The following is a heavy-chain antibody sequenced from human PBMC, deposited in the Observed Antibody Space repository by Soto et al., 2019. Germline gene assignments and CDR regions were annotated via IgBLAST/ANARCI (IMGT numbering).Heavy chain of an antibody. J-gene: IGHJ5*02. Sequence: GAPVKVSCKASESTFMNCDISWVRQATGQGLEWMGWMNPNSGNTGYALKFQGRVSMTRNTSIYTVYLELSSLASDDTAVYYCVRMASSGTLNWFDPWGQGTLVTVSS. V-gene: IGHV1-8*01. D-gene: IGHD1-1*01. CDR1: ESTFMNCD. CDR2: MNPNSGNT. CDR3: VRMASSGTLNWFDP.